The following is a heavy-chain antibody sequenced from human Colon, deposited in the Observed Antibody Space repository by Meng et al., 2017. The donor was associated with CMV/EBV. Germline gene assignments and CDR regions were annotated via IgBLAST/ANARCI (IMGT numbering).Heavy chain of an antibody. V-gene: IGHV3-7*01. CDR3: ARCLGATIRGGQGYDF. J-gene: IGHJ4*02. CDR2: INHNENEK. CDR1: GLTFSNYW. Sequence: GGSLRLSCAASGLTFSNYWMSWVRQAPGKGLEWVANINHNENEKFYIDSVKGRFTISRDNAKNSLYLQMNSLRDDDTAVYYCARCLGATIRGGQGYDFWGQGTLVTVSS. D-gene: IGHD3-10*01.